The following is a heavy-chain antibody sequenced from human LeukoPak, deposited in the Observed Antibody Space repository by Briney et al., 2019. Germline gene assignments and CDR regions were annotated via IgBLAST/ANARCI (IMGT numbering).Heavy chain of an antibody. CDR1: GFTFSSYA. CDR3: AKEWTSMTYFDY. J-gene: IGHJ4*02. CDR2: ISGSGGST. V-gene: IGHV3-23*01. Sequence: PGGSLRLSCAASGFTFSSYAMSWVRQAPGKGLEWVSTISGSGGSTYYADSVKGRFTISRDNSKNTLYLQMNSLRAEGTAVYYCAKEWTSMTYFDYWGQGTLVTVSS. D-gene: IGHD2/OR15-2a*01.